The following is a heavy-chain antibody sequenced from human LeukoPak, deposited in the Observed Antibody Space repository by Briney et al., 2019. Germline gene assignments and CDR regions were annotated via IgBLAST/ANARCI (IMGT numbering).Heavy chain of an antibody. Sequence: GGSLRLSCVASGFTFTSYAMSWVRQAPGKGLEWVSGISGSGGSTYYADSVKGRFTISRDNSKNTLYLQMNSLRVDDTAVYYCAKDWVLLWLGEHRGQGTRVAVSS. CDR2: ISGSGGST. V-gene: IGHV3-23*01. CDR3: AKDWVLLWLGEH. J-gene: IGHJ1*01. D-gene: IGHD3-10*01. CDR1: GFTFTSYA.